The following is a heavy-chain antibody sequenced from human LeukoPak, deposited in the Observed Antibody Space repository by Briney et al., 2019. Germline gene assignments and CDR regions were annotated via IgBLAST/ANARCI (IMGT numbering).Heavy chain of an antibody. J-gene: IGHJ4*02. D-gene: IGHD5-12*01. Sequence: SETLSLTCTVSGGSIRSYYWSWIRQPPGKGLEWIGYIYYSGSTNYNPSLKSRVTISVDTSKNQFSLKLSSVTAADAVVYYCARELSGYDWYFDYWGQGTLVTVSS. CDR1: GGSIRSYY. CDR2: IYYSGST. CDR3: ARELSGYDWYFDY. V-gene: IGHV4-59*01.